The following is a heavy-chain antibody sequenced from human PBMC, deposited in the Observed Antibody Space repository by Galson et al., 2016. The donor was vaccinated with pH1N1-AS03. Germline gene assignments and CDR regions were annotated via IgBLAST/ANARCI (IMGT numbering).Heavy chain of an antibody. D-gene: IGHD2/OR15-2a*01. J-gene: IGHJ4*02. Sequence: ETLSLTCNVSGDSINNYYWHWIRQSPGKGLEWIGYIYHSGSTNYNPSLKSRVTISVDTSKNQFSLKLSSVTAADTAIYYCARLWFYGPYYFDYWGQGTLVTVSS. CDR1: GDSINNYY. V-gene: IGHV4-59*01. CDR3: ARLWFYGPYYFDY. CDR2: IYHSGST.